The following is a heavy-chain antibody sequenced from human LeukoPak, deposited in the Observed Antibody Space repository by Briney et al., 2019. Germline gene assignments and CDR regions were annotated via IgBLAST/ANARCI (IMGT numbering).Heavy chain of an antibody. Sequence: PGGSLGLSLAASGFPLISYYVGWGRQGPGKGLEWVSVMYTDGSTHYADSVKGRFTISRDNSKNTLYLQMNSLRVEDTALYYCARSSSSWLLFDYWGQGTLVTVSS. CDR2: MYTDGST. J-gene: IGHJ4*02. V-gene: IGHV3-53*01. CDR1: GFPLISYY. CDR3: ARSSSSWLLFDY. D-gene: IGHD6-13*01.